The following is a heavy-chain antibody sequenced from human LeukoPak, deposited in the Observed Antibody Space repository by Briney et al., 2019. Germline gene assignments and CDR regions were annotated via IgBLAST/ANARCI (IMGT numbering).Heavy chain of an antibody. D-gene: IGHD3-10*01. CDR2: INRSGST. CDR3: ARAGYWNYYGSGSYYSFDY. J-gene: IGHJ4*02. Sequence: PSETLSLTCAVYGGSFSGYYWSWIRQPPGKGLEWIGEINRSGSTNCNPSLKSRVTISVDTSKNQFSLKLSSVTAADTAVYYCARAGYWNYYGSGSYYSFDYWGQGTLVTVSS. V-gene: IGHV4-34*01. CDR1: GGSFSGYY.